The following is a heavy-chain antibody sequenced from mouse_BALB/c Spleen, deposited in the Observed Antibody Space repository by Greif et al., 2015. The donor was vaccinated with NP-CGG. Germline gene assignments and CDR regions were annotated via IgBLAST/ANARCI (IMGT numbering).Heavy chain of an antibody. V-gene: IGHV3-2*02. J-gene: IGHJ4*01. CDR1: GYSITSDYA. CDR2: ISYSGST. Sequence: DVKLQESGPGLVKPSQSLSLTCTVTGYSITSDYAWNWIRQFPGNKLEWMGYISYSGSTSYNPSLKSRISITRDTSKNQFFLQLNSVTTEDTATYYCARSSLLIYYYAMDYWGQGTSVTVSS. CDR3: ARSSLLIYYYAMDY.